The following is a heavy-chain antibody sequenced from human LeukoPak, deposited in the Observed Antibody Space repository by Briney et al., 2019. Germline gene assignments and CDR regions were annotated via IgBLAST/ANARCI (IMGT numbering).Heavy chain of an antibody. CDR3: ARGYCSSTSWYPYYYYGMDV. V-gene: IGHV1-69*06. CDR1: GGTFSSYA. CDR2: IIPIFGTA. D-gene: IGHD2-2*01. J-gene: IGHJ6*04. Sequence: ASVKVSCKASGGTFSSYAISWVRQAPGQGLEWMGGIIPIFGTANYAQKFQGRVTITADKSTSTAYMELSSLRSEDTAVYYCARGYCSSTSWYPYYYYGMDVWGKGTTVTVSS.